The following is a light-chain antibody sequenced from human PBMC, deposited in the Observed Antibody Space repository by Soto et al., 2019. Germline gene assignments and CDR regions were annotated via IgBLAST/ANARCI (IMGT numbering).Light chain of an antibody. J-gene: IGLJ1*01. CDR2: EVS. V-gene: IGLV2-8*01. Sequence: QSLLTQPPSASVTPGQTVTISCTGTSSDIGGYNYVSWYQQHPGKAPKLMIYEVSKRPSGVPDRFSGSKSGNTASLTVSGLQAEDEADYYCSSYAGSNNYVFGSGTQVTVL. CDR3: SSYAGSNNYV. CDR1: SSDIGGYNY.